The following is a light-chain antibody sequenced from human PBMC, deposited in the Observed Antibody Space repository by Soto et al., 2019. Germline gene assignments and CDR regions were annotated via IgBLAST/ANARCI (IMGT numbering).Light chain of an antibody. Sequence: QSVLTQPPSASGTPGQRVTISCSGSSSNIETNTVDWYQHLPGTAPKVLIFNNNQRPSGVPDRFSGSKSGTSASLAISGLQSEDEADYYCAVWDDSLSGKVFGGGTQLTVL. CDR3: AVWDDSLSGKV. CDR2: NNN. V-gene: IGLV1-44*01. J-gene: IGLJ2*01. CDR1: SSNIETNT.